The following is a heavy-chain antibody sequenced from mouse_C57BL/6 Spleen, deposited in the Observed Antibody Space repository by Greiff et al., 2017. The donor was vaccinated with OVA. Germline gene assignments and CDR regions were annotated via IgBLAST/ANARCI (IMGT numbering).Heavy chain of an antibody. D-gene: IGHD1-1*01. CDR2: IYPGGGYT. Sequence: QVQLQQSGAELVRPGTSVKMSCKASGYTFTNYWIGWAKQRPGHGLEWIGDIYPGGGYTNYNEKFKGKATLTADKSSSTAYMQFSSLTSEDSAIYYCARFGSGRNGAMDYWGQGTSVTVSS. CDR1: GYTFTNYW. CDR3: ARFGSGRNGAMDY. V-gene: IGHV1-63*01. J-gene: IGHJ4*01.